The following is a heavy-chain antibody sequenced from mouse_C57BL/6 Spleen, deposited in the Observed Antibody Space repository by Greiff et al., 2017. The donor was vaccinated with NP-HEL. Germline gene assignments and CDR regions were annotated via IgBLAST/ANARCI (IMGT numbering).Heavy chain of an antibody. CDR3: ARQEGGSSYGWYFDV. V-gene: IGHV5-15*01. Sequence: EVMLVESGGGLVQPGGSLKLSCAASGFTFSDYGMAWVRQAPRKGPEWVAFISNLAYSIYYADTVTGRFTISRENAKNTLYLEMSSLRSEDTAMYYCARQEGGSSYGWYFDVWGTGTTVTVSS. CDR1: GFTFSDYG. J-gene: IGHJ1*03. D-gene: IGHD1-1*01. CDR2: ISNLAYSI.